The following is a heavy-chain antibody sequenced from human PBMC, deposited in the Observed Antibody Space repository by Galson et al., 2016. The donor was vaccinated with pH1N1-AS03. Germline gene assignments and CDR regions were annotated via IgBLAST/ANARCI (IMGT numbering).Heavy chain of an antibody. D-gene: IGHD3-16*02. CDR1: GFRFIDYW. CDR2: IDRDGSEK. V-gene: IGHV3-7*01. Sequence: SLRLSCAASGFRFIDYWMTWVRQAPGKGLEWVANIDRDGSEKYYMDSVEGRFTISRDNAKNSLSLQMNSLRSEDTAVYYCTSGIVELDYWGQGTLVTVSP. CDR3: TSGIVELDY. J-gene: IGHJ4*02.